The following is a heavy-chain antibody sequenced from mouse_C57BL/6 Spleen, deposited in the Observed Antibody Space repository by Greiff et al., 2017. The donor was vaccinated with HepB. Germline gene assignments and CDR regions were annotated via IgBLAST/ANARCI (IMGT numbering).Heavy chain of an antibody. CDR3: ARRYYGSSYKTGWYFDV. V-gene: IGHV1-43*01. Sequence: EVQLQQSGPELVKPGASVKISCKASGYSFTGYYMHWVKQSAEKSLEWIGEINPSTGGTSYNQKFKGKATLTVDKSSSTAYMQLKSLTSEDSAVYYCARRYYGSSYKTGWYFDVWGTGTTVTVSS. D-gene: IGHD1-1*01. CDR1: GYSFTGYY. CDR2: INPSTGGT. J-gene: IGHJ1*03.